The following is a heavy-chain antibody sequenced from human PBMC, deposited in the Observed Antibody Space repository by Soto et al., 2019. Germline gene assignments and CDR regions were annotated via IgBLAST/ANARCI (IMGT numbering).Heavy chain of an antibody. Sequence: SETLSLTCTVSGGSISSGGYYWSWIRQHPGKGLEWIGYIYYSGSTYYNPSLKSRVTISVDTSKNQFSLKLSSVTAADTAVYYCAREMYYYDSSGYPILLHYYYGMDVWGQGTTVTVSS. CDR2: IYYSGST. CDR1: GGSISSGGYY. D-gene: IGHD3-22*01. J-gene: IGHJ6*02. V-gene: IGHV4-31*03. CDR3: AREMYYYDSSGYPILLHYYYGMDV.